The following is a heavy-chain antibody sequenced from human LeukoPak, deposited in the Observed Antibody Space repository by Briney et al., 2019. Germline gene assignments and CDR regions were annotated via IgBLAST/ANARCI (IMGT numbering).Heavy chain of an antibody. J-gene: IGHJ4*02. CDR3: AKVVAGQYNDY. V-gene: IGHV3-48*03. CDR1: GFAFSSYE. CDR2: INSNGDTV. D-gene: IGHD2-15*01. Sequence: GGSLRLSCAASGFAFSSYEISWVRQAPGKGLEWISYINSNGDTVYYADSVKGRFTVSRDNAKNSLYLQMNSLRAEDTAVYYCAKVVAGQYNDYWGQGTLVTVSS.